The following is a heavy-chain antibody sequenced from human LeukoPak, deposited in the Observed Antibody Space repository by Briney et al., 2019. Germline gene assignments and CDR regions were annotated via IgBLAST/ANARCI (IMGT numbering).Heavy chain of an antibody. J-gene: IGHJ4*02. CDR1: DYTFTNYG. V-gene: IGHV1-18*01. D-gene: IGHD3-22*01. CDR3: ARSGVGYFYDNTGYYPLDY. Sequence: ASVKVSCKASDYTFTNYGISWVRQAPGQGLEWMGWISAYTGNTNYAQNFQGRVTMTTDTSTSTAFMELRSLRSDDTAVYYCARSGVGYFYDNTGYYPLDYWGQGTLVTVSS. CDR2: ISAYTGNT.